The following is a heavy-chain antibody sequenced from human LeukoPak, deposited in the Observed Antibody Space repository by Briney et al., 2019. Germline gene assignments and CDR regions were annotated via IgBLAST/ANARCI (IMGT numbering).Heavy chain of an antibody. V-gene: IGHV3-48*01. J-gene: IGHJ4*02. CDR1: GFTFSHSW. Sequence: GGSLRLSCVASGFTFSHSWMTWVRQAPGKGLEWVSYISSSSSTIYYADSVKGRFTISRDNAKNSLYLQMNSLRAEDTAVYYCARARDGYSSGWYRLPFDYWGQGTLVTVSS. CDR2: ISSSSSTI. CDR3: ARARDGYSSGWYRLPFDY. D-gene: IGHD6-19*01.